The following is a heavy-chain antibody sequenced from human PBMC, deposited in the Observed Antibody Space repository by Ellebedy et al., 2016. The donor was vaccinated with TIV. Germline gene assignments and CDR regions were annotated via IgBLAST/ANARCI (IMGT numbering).Heavy chain of an antibody. CDR3: ARVSIREATNDY. Sequence: ASVKVSCXASGYTFTGYYMHWVRQAPGQGLEWMGWIKSNTGGTNYAQKFQGRVTITADESTSTAYMELSSLRSEDTAVYYYARVSIREATNDYWGQGTLVTVSS. V-gene: IGHV1-2*02. J-gene: IGHJ4*02. CDR1: GYTFTGYY. CDR2: IKSNTGGT. D-gene: IGHD5-12*01.